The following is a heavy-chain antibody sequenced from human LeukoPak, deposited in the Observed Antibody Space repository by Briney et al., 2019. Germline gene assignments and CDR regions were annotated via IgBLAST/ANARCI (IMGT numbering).Heavy chain of an antibody. CDR2: IYHSGIT. J-gene: IGHJ4*02. V-gene: IGHV4-30-4*08. Sequence: SETLSLTCTVSGGSISSGDYYWSWIRQPPGKGLEWIGHIYHSGITYYNPSLKSRVTFLVDTSKNQFSLKVNSVTAADTAVYHCARARAYSSSWYYSDYWGQGTLVTVSS. D-gene: IGHD6-13*01. CDR1: GGSISSGDYY. CDR3: ARARAYSSSWYYSDY.